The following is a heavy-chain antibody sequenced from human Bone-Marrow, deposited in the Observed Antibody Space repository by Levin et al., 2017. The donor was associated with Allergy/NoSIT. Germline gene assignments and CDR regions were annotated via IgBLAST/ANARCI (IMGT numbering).Heavy chain of an antibody. CDR3: AKDCMVRGDRPKGWFDP. V-gene: IGHV3-30*18. CDR1: GFTFSSYG. D-gene: IGHD3-10*01. CDR2: ISYDGSNK. Sequence: PGGSLRLSCAASGFTFSSYGMHWVRQAPGKGLEWVAVISYDGSNKYYADSVKGRFTISRDNSKNTLYLQMNSLRAEDTAVYYCAKDCMVRGDRPKGWFDPWGQGTLVTVSS. J-gene: IGHJ5*02.